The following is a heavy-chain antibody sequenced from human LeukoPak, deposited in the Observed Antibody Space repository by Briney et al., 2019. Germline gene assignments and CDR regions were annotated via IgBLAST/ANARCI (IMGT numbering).Heavy chain of an antibody. CDR3: ARGPRPSIVGAPPFDY. Sequence: GGSLRLSCAASGFTFSSYAVSWVRQAPGKGLEWVSSISGSGVSTHYADAVKGRFTISRDNSKDTLHLQMNSLRVEDTAVYYCARGPRPSIVGAPPFDYWGQGALVTVSS. CDR1: GFTFSSYA. D-gene: IGHD1-26*01. J-gene: IGHJ4*02. V-gene: IGHV3-23*01. CDR2: ISGSGVST.